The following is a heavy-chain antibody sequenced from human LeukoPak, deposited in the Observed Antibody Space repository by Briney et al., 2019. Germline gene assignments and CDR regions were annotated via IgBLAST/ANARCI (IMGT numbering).Heavy chain of an antibody. CDR2: IRSKANSYAT. J-gene: IGHJ1*01. V-gene: IGHV3-73*01. Sequence: GGSLRLSWAPSGLTFSGFAMHWVRPASGKGLEWVGRIRSKANSYATAYAESVKGRFTISRDDSKNTAYLQMNSLKTEDTAVYYCVVATISAEYFQHWGQGTLVTVSS. D-gene: IGHD5-24*01. CDR3: VVATISAEYFQH. CDR1: GLTFSGFA.